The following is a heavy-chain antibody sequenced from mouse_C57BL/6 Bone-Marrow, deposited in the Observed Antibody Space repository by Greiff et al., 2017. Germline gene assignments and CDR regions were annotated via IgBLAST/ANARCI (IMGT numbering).Heavy chain of an antibody. J-gene: IGHJ4*01. D-gene: IGHD2-1*01. CDR2: ISDGGSYT. V-gene: IGHV5-4*03. Sequence: EVKLVESGGGLVKPGGSLKLSCAASGFTFSSYAMSWVRQTPEKRLEWVATISDGGSYTYYPDNVKGRFTISRDNAKNNLYLQMSHLKSEDTAMYYCARGNDGNYPYAMDYWGQGTSVTVSS. CDR3: ARGNDGNYPYAMDY. CDR1: GFTFSSYA.